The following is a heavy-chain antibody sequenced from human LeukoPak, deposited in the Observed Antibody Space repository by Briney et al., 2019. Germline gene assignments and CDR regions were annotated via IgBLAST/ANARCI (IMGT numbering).Heavy chain of an antibody. Sequence: GGSLKLSCAASGFTFSGSAMHWVRQASGKGLEWVGRIRSKADSYATAYAASVKGRFTISRDDSKNTAYLQMNSLKTEDTAVYYCTKGYCSDSSCYPQFDPWGQGTLVTVSS. J-gene: IGHJ5*02. V-gene: IGHV3-73*01. CDR1: GFTFSGSA. CDR2: IRSKADSYAT. D-gene: IGHD2-2*01. CDR3: TKGYCSDSSCYPQFDP.